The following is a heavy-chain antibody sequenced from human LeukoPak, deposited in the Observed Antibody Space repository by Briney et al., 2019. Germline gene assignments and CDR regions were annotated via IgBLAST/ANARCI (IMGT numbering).Heavy chain of an antibody. CDR3: ASGYSFAY. J-gene: IGHJ4*02. CDR2: TYYRSKWYN. V-gene: IGHV6-1*01. Sequence: SQTLSLTCTISGDSVSSNSAAWTWIRQSPSRGLEWLGRTYYRSKWYNEYAVSVKSRITISPDTSKNQFSLQLKSVTPEDTAVYYCASGYSFAYWGQGALVTVSS. CDR1: GDSVSSNSAA.